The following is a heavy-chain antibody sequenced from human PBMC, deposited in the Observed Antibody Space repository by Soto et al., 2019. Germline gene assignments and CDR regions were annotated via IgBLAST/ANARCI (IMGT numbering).Heavy chain of an antibody. V-gene: IGHV4-59*01. CDR2: IYYSGST. D-gene: IGHD3-22*01. CDR1: GGSISSYY. Sequence: SETLSLTCTVSGGSISSYYWSWIRQPPGKGLEWIGYIYYSGSTNYNPSLKSRVTISVDTAKNQFSLKLSSVTAADTAVYYCARSLYYYDSSGYYAYYFDYWGQGTLVTVSS. J-gene: IGHJ4*02. CDR3: ARSLYYYDSSGYYAYYFDY.